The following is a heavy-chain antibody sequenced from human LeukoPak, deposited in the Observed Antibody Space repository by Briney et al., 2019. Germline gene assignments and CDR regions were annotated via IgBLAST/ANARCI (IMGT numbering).Heavy chain of an antibody. V-gene: IGHV4-61*02. CDR3: ARGDYGDPRGNFDY. Sequence: PSQTLSLTCTVSGGSISSGSYYWSWIRQPAGKGLEWIGRIYTSGSTNYNPSLKSRVTISVDTSKNQFSLKLSSVTAADTAVYYCARGDYGDPRGNFDYWGQGTLVTVSS. D-gene: IGHD4-17*01. J-gene: IGHJ4*02. CDR2: IYTSGST. CDR1: GGSISSGSYY.